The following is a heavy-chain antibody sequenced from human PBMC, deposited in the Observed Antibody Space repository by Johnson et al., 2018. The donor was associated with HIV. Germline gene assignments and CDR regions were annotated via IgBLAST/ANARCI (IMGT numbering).Heavy chain of an antibody. CDR2: ISYDGSNK. J-gene: IGHJ3*02. D-gene: IGHD4-17*01. Sequence: QVQLVESGGGVVQPGRSLRLSCAASGFTFSSYAMHWVRQAPGKGLEWVAVISYDGSNKYYADSVKGRFTISRDNSKNTLYLQMNSLRVEDKAGYYCASDVTKDAFDIWGQGTMVTVSS. CDR3: ASDVTKDAFDI. CDR1: GFTFSSYA. V-gene: IGHV3-30*04.